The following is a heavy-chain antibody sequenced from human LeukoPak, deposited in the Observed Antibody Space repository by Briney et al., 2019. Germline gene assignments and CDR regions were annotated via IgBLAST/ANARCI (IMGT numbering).Heavy chain of an antibody. D-gene: IGHD3-22*01. J-gene: IGHJ4*02. CDR3: ALYYRSGYYSR. CDR1: GFTFSSYA. Sequence: GGSLRLSCAASGFTFSSYAMSWVRQAPGKGLEWVSAISGSGGSTYYADSVKGRFTISRDNSKNTLYLQMNSLRAEDTAAYYCALYYRSGYYSRWGQGTLVTVSS. CDR2: ISGSGGST. V-gene: IGHV3-23*01.